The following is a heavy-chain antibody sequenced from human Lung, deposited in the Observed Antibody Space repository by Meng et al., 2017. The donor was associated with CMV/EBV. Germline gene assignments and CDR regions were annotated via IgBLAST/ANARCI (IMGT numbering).Heavy chain of an antibody. D-gene: IGHD1-14*01. CDR3: TSAPGDY. V-gene: IGHV1-2*02. J-gene: IGHJ4*03. CDR2: INPKSGGT. CDR1: GYTFIDYY. Sequence: QARLVQSGAEVKKPVASVKVSCKASGYTFIDYYMHWVRQAPGQGLEWVGWINPKSGGTHYAQSFQGRVTITRDTSINTVYVEISSLKSDDTAVYYCTSAPGDYWGQGTVVTVSS.